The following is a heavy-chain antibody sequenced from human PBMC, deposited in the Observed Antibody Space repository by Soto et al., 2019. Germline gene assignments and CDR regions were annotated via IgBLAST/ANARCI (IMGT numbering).Heavy chain of an antibody. V-gene: IGHV3-23*01. Sequence: GGSLRLSCAASGFTFSSYAMSWVRQAPGKGLEWVSAISGSGGSTYYADSVKGRFTISRDNSKNTLYLQMNSLRAEDTAVYYCAGRRGVVAAKLAFDYWGQGTLVTVSS. CDR1: GFTFSSYA. CDR3: AGRRGVVAAKLAFDY. J-gene: IGHJ4*02. D-gene: IGHD2-15*01. CDR2: ISGSGGST.